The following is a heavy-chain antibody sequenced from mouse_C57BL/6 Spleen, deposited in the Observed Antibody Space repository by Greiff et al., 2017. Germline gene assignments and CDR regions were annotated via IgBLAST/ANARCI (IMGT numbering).Heavy chain of an antibody. V-gene: IGHV2-2*01. Sequence: VKLMESGPGLVQPSQSLSITCTVSGFSLTSYGVHWVRQSPGKGLEWLGVIWSGGSTDYNAAFISRLSISKDNSKSQVFFKMNSLQADDTGMYYGARDWGYGDGDYYAMDDWGQGTSVTVSA. CDR3: ARDWGYGDGDYYAMDD. CDR1: GFSLTSYG. CDR2: IWSGGST. D-gene: IGHD1-2*01. J-gene: IGHJ4*01.